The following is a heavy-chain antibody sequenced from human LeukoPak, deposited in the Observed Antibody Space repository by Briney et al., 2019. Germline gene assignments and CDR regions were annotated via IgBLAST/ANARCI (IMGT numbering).Heavy chain of an antibody. CDR1: GYTFTGYY. CDR2: INPNSGGT. V-gene: IGHV1-2*02. J-gene: IGHJ4*02. D-gene: IGHD3-10*01. Sequence: ASVKVSCKASGYTFTGYYMHWVRQAPGQGLEWMGWINPNSGGTNQAQKFQGRVTKTRDTSINTAYMELSRLRSDDTAVYYCAREEEIFSITMVRGVRFSDYWGQGTLVTVSS. CDR3: AREEEIFSITMVRGVRFSDY.